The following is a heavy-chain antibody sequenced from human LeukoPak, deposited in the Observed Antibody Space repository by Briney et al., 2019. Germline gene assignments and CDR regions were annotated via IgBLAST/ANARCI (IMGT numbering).Heavy chain of an antibody. CDR1: GGSISSYY. J-gene: IGHJ2*01. Sequence: SETLSLTCTVSGGSISSYYWSWIRLPAGKGLEWIGRIYTSGSTNYNPSLKSRVTMSVDTSKNQFSLKLSSVTAADTAVYYCARAGVEVYQDQSRIWYFDLWGRGTLVTVSS. CDR3: ARAGVEVYQDQSRIWYFDL. V-gene: IGHV4-4*07. CDR2: IYTSGST. D-gene: IGHD2-8*02.